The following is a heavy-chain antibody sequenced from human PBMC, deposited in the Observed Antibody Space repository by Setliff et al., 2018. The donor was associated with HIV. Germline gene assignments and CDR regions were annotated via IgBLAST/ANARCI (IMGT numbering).Heavy chain of an antibody. CDR2: ISDSGGST. CDR1: GVTFSSYA. CDR3: AKVPPAAGDHGDY. Sequence: GGSLRLSCAASGVTFSSYAMSWVRQAPGKGLEWVSAISDSGGSTYYADSVKGRFTISRDNSKNTLYLQMNSLRAEDTAVYYCAKVPPAAGDHGDYWGQGTLVTVSS. V-gene: IGHV3-23*01. J-gene: IGHJ4*02. D-gene: IGHD6-13*01.